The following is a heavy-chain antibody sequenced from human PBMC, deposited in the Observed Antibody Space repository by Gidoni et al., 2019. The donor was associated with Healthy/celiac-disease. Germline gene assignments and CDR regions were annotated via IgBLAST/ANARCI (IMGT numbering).Heavy chain of an antibody. V-gene: IGHV2-5*02. CDR2: IYWDDDK. CDR3: AHSPRYYDFWSGYHFDY. D-gene: IGHD3-3*01. CDR1: GFSLSTSGVG. J-gene: IGHJ4*02. Sequence: QITLKESGPTLVKPTQTLTLTCTFSGFSLSTSGVGVGWIRQPPGKALEWLALIYWDDDKRYSPSLKSRLTITKDTSKNQVVLTMTNMDPVDTATYYCAHSPRYYDFWSGYHFDYWGQGTLVTVSS.